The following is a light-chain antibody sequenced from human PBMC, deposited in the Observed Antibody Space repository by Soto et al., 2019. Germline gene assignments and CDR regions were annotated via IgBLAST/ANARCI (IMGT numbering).Light chain of an antibody. V-gene: IGKV3-20*01. CDR2: GAS. Sequence: IVLTQSPGTLALSPGERATLSCRASQSVSSRSLAWYQQKPGQAPRLLISGASSRATGIPDRFSGSGSGTDFTLSISRLEPEDFAVYYCQQYSSLWTFGQGTKVDIK. CDR3: QQYSSLWT. J-gene: IGKJ1*01. CDR1: QSVSSRS.